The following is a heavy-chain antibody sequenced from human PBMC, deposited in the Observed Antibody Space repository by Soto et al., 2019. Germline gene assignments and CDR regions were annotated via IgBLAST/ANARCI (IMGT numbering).Heavy chain of an antibody. V-gene: IGHV1-69*02. D-gene: IGHD2-2*01. J-gene: IGHJ4*02. CDR3: ARAACSSTSCYLYSTRFDY. CDR2: IIPILGIA. CDR1: GGTFSSYT. Sequence: SVKVSCKASGGTFSSYTISWVRQAPGQGLEWMGRIIPILGIANYAQKFQGRVTITADKSTSTAYMELSSLRSEDTAVYYCARAACSSTSCYLYSTRFDYWGQGTLVTVSS.